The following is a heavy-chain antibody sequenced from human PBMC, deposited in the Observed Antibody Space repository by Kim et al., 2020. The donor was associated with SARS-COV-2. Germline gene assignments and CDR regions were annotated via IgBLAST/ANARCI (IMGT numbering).Heavy chain of an antibody. CDR1: GFTFSSYW. CDR2: SNSDGSST. CDR3: ASLLPVAGTPSLPVDY. V-gene: IGHV3-74*01. Sequence: GGSLRLSCAASGFTFSSYWMHWVRQAPGKGLVWVSRSNSDGSSTSYADSVKGRFTISRDNAKNTLYLQMNSLRAEDTAVYYCASLLPVAGTPSLPVDYWGQGTLVTVSS. D-gene: IGHD6-19*01. J-gene: IGHJ4*02.